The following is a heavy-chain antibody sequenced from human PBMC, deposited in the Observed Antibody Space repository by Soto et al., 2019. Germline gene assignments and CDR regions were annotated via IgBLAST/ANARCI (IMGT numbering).Heavy chain of an antibody. CDR1: GYTFTSYG. CDR3: ARERGSYALAY. J-gene: IGHJ4*02. Sequence: QVQLVQSGAEVKKPGASVKVSCKASGYTFTSYGLSWVRQAPGQGLERMGWISAYNGNTSYAQKLQGRGTMTTDTPTSTGYMELRSLRSDDTAVYYCARERGSYALAYWGQGTLVTVSS. CDR2: ISAYNGNT. D-gene: IGHD1-26*01. V-gene: IGHV1-18*01.